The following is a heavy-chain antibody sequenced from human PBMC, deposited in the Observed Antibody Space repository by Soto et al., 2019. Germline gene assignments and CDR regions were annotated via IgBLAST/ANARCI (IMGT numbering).Heavy chain of an antibody. V-gene: IGHV3-74*01. D-gene: IGHD1-1*01. Sequence: PGESLQISCAASGFTFSAYWMHWVRQVPGKGLTWVSRISDDGSTATYADSVKGRFAISRDNAQNSLYLDMNTLRADDSGLYYCARGPRVSSTGTGAHWGRGTLVTVSS. CDR3: ARGPRVSSTGTGAH. CDR1: GFTFSAYW. CDR2: ISDDGSTA. J-gene: IGHJ4*02.